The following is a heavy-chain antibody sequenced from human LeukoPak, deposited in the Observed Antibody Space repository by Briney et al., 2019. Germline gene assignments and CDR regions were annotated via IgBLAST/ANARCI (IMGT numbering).Heavy chain of an antibody. D-gene: IGHD3-3*01. Sequence: PSETLSLTCTVSGRSISGSGDYWAWVRQPPGKGLEWIGRMYYSGNTYYNPSLRSPATISVDTSKIQFSLKLSSVTAADTAVYYCARGAVLRFLEWLLPDYYYYYMDVWGKGTTVTVSS. CDR1: GRSISGSGDY. CDR2: MYYSGNT. V-gene: IGHV4-39*07. J-gene: IGHJ6*03. CDR3: ARGAVLRFLEWLLPDYYYYYMDV.